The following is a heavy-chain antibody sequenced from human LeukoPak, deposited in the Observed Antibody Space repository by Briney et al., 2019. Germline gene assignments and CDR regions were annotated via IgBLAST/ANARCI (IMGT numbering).Heavy chain of an antibody. V-gene: IGHV3-23*01. CDR3: AKAGYCSSASCPWDY. Sequence: GGSLRLSCAASGFTFGSYAMTWVRQAPGKVLGWVSAIRGSGASTYYADSVKGRFTISRDNSKNTLYLQMNSLRAEDTAVYYCAKAGYCSSASCPWDYWGQGTLVTVSS. CDR1: GFTFGSYA. D-gene: IGHD2-2*01. CDR2: IRGSGAST. J-gene: IGHJ4*02.